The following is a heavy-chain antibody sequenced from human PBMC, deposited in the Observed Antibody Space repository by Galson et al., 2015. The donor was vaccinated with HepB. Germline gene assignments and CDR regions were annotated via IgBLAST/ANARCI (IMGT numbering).Heavy chain of an antibody. CDR1: GFTFSSYA. V-gene: IGHV3-30*04. J-gene: IGHJ1*01. Sequence: SLRLSCAASGFTFSSYAMHWVRQAPGKGLEWVAVISYDGSNKYYADSVKGRFTISRDNSKNTLYLQMNSLRAEDTAVYYCARERLGQEYFQHWGQGTLVTVSS. CDR3: ARERLGQEYFQH. D-gene: IGHD6-19*01. CDR2: ISYDGSNK.